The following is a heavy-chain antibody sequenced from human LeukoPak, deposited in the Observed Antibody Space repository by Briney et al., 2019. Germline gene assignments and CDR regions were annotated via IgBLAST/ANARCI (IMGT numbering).Heavy chain of an antibody. CDR1: GYTFTGYY. CDR2: INPNSGGT. J-gene: IGHJ6*03. CDR3: ARDGFWSGYLTNYYYYMDV. Sequence: ASVKVSCKASGYTFTGYYMHWVRQAPGQGLEWTGWINPNSGGTNYAQKFQGRVTMTRDTSISTAYMELSRLTSDDTAVYYCARDGFWSGYLTNYYYYMDVWGKGTTVTVSS. D-gene: IGHD3-3*01. V-gene: IGHV1-2*02.